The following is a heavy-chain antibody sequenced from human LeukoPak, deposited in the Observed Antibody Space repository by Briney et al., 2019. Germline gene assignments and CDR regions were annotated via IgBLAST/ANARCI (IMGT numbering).Heavy chain of an antibody. Sequence: AGGSLRLSCAASGFTFSTYAVTWVRQAPGKGLEWVSTISGSGDSTYYADSVKGRFTISRDNSKNTLYLQMNSLRAEDTAVYYCAKVYSSGWLPPYYFDYWGQGTLVTVSS. J-gene: IGHJ4*02. D-gene: IGHD6-19*01. CDR2: ISGSGDST. CDR3: AKVYSSGWLPPYYFDY. V-gene: IGHV3-23*01. CDR1: GFTFSTYA.